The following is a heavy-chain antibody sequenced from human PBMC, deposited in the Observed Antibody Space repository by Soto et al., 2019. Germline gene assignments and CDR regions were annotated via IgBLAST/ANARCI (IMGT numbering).Heavy chain of an antibody. J-gene: IGHJ4*02. CDR1: GGSISSYY. CDR3: ARNVWLEGLVHDY. CDR2: IYYSGST. Sequence: EPLSLTCTVSGGSISSYYWSWIRQPPGKGLEWIGYIYYSGSTNYNPSLKSRVTISVDTSKNQFSLKLSSVTAADTAVYYCARNVWLEGLVHDYWGQGTLVTVSS. V-gene: IGHV4-59*01. D-gene: IGHD3-10*01.